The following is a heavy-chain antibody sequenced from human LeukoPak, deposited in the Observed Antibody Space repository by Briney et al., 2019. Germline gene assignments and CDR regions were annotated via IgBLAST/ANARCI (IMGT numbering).Heavy chain of an antibody. Sequence: GASVKVSCKASGYTFTTYSVHWVRQAPGHGLQWMGIIIPDDGVTTSAQKFQGRVTMTRDTSASTVYMILSNLRSEDTAVYYCARGNYVWGSYRSPDAFDIWGQGTMVTVSS. CDR1: GYTFTTYS. V-gene: IGHV1-46*01. J-gene: IGHJ3*02. CDR3: ARGNYVWGSYRSPDAFDI. CDR2: IIPDDGVT. D-gene: IGHD3-16*02.